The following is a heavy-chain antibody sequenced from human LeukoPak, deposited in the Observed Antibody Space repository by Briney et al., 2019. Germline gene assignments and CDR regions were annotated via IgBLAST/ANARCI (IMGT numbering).Heavy chain of an antibody. CDR1: GFTVSSYA. V-gene: IGHV3-30*04. Sequence: GGSLRLSCAASGFTVSSYAMHWVRQTPGKGLEWVAVISYDGSNKYYADSVKGRFTISRDNSKNTLYLQMNSLRAEDTAVYYCARVTYYYDSSGYYNNWFDPWGQGTLVTVSS. CDR3: ARVTYYYDSSGYYNNWFDP. D-gene: IGHD3-22*01. CDR2: ISYDGSNK. J-gene: IGHJ5*02.